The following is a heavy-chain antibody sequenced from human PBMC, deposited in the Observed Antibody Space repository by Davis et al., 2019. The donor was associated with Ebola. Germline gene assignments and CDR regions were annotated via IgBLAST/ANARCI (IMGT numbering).Heavy chain of an antibody. J-gene: IGHJ6*02. CDR1: GFTFSGSA. Sequence: GESLKISCAASGFTFSGSAMHWVRQAPGKGLEWVAVISYDGSNKYYADSVKGRFTISRDNSKNTLYLQMNSLRAEDTAVYYCASAVRTSSWAYYYYYGMDVWGQGTTVTVSS. V-gene: IGHV3-30-3*01. D-gene: IGHD6-13*01. CDR2: ISYDGSNK. CDR3: ASAVRTSSWAYYYYYGMDV.